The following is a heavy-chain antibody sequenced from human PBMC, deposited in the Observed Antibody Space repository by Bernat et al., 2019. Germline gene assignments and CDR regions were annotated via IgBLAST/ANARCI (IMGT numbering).Heavy chain of an antibody. CDR3: ARDRTGTTDFDI. D-gene: IGHD1-1*01. CDR1: VFTFSDYY. J-gene: IGHJ3*02. Sequence: QVQLVESGGGLVKPGGSLRLSCAASVFTFSDYYMSWIRQAPGKGLEWVSYISSSSSYTNYADSVKGRFTISRDNAKNSLYLQMNSLRAEDTAVYYCARDRTGTTDFDIWGQGTMVTVSS. V-gene: IGHV3-11*06. CDR2: ISSSSSYT.